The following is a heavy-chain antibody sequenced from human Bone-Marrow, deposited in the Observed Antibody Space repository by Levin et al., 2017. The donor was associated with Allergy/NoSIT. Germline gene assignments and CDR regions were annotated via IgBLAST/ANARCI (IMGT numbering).Heavy chain of an antibody. D-gene: IGHD3-10*01. CDR1: GFTVTKNY. Sequence: GESLKISCAVSGFTVTKNYMSWVRLAPGKGLEWVSVIYSGGDTSYADSVKGRFTISRDSSTLYLQMNSLRAEDTAVYYCARLLFGELPANYYWGRGTLVTVSS. J-gene: IGHJ4*02. CDR3: ARLLFGELPANYY. V-gene: IGHV3-53*01. CDR2: IYSGGDT.